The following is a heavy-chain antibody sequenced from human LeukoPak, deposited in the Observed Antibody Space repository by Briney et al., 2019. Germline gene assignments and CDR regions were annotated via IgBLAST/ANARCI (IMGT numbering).Heavy chain of an antibody. J-gene: IGHJ4*02. V-gene: IGHV3-30*02. CDR3: AKERLYSGSSFSY. D-gene: IGHD1-26*01. Sequence: GSLRLSCAASGFTFSDYAMHWARQAPGKGLEWLTFITGDGNIKFHADSVKGRFSVSRDNSKNTQYLQMTSLRPEDTAVYYCAKERLYSGSSFSYWGQRTLVTVSS. CDR2: ITGDGNIK. CDR1: GFTFSDYA.